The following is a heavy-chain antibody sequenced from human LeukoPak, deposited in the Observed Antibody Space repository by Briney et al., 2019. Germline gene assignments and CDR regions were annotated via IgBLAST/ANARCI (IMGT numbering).Heavy chain of an antibody. J-gene: IGHJ6*02. V-gene: IGHV4-4*07. D-gene: IGHD5/OR15-5a*01. CDR2: IYSSGTT. CDR1: GGSISGYY. Sequence: SETLSLTCTVSGGSISGYYWSWIRQSAGKELEWIGRIYSSGTTNYNPSFKSRATMSVDTSKNHFSLNLNSVTAADTAVYYCARGDSTNQDGDYYGLDVWGQGTTVTVSS. CDR3: ARGDSTNQDGDYYGLDV.